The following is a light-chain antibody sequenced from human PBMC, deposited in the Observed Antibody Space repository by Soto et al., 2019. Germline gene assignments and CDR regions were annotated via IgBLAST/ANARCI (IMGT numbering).Light chain of an antibody. V-gene: IGLV2-14*03. CDR3: SPYTSSSAEV. J-gene: IGLJ1*01. CDR1: SSDIGGYNY. Sequence: QSALTQPASVSGSPGQSITISCTGTSSDIGGYNYVSWYQQHPGKAPKLMIYDVSNRPSGVSNRFSGSKSDNTASLTISGLQAEDEADYYCSPYTSSSAEVFGTGTKLTVL. CDR2: DVS.